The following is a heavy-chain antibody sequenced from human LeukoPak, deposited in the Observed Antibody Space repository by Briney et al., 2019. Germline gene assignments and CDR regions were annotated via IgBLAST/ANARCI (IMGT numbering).Heavy chain of an antibody. CDR3: ARVRVPIVVVPAALNY. D-gene: IGHD2-2*01. CDR1: GGTFSSYA. Sequence: SVKVSCKASGGTFSSYAISWVRQAPGQGLEWMGGIIPIFGTANYAQKFQGRVTITADESTSTAYMELSSLRSEDTAVYYCARVRVPIVVVPAALNYWGQGTLVTVSS. V-gene: IGHV1-69*13. J-gene: IGHJ4*02. CDR2: IIPIFGTA.